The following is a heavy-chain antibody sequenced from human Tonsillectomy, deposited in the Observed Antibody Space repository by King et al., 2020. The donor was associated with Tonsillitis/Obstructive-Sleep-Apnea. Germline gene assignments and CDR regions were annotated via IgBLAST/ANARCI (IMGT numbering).Heavy chain of an antibody. CDR3: ASSLFITNNWFDP. D-gene: IGHD3-3*01. J-gene: IGHJ5*02. CDR2: INSDGSST. V-gene: IGHV3-74*01. Sequence: VQLVESGGGLVQPGGSLRLSCAASGFTFSSYWMHWVRHAPGKGLVWVSRINSDGSSTSYADSVKGRFTISRDNAKNTLYLQMNSLRAEDTAVYYCASSLFITNNWFDPWGQGTLVTVSS. CDR1: GFTFSSYW.